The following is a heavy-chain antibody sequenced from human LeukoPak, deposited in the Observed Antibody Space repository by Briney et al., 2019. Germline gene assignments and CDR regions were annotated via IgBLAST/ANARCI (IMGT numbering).Heavy chain of an antibody. V-gene: IGHV4-59*01. J-gene: IGHJ2*01. CDR2: IYYSGST. CDR1: GGSISSYY. CDR3: ARDEWFGPFDL. D-gene: IGHD3-10*01. Sequence: SETLSLTCTVSGGSISSYYWSWLRQPPGKGLEWIGYIYYSGSTNYNPSLKSRVTISVDTSKNQFSLKLSSVTAADTAVYYCARDEWFGPFDLWGRGTLVTVSS.